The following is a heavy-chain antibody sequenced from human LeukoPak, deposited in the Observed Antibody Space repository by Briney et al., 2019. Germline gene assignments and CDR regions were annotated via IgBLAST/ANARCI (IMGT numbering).Heavy chain of an antibody. J-gene: IGHJ6*03. CDR2: ISGSGGST. CDR3: ARAERRYCSSTSCYTYYYYYYMDV. Sequence: PGGSLRLSCATSGFLFNNYPMNWVRQAPAQGLEWVSAISGSGGSTDYADPVKGRFTISSDNSKNTLYLQMNSLRAEDTAVYYCARAERRYCSSTSCYTYYYYYYMDVWGKGTTVTVSS. V-gene: IGHV3-23*01. D-gene: IGHD2-2*01. CDR1: GFLFNNYP.